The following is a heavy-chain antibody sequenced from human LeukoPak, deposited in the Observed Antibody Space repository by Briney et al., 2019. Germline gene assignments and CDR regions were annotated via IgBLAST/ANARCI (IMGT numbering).Heavy chain of an antibody. CDR1: GYSFTSYW. J-gene: IGHJ6*02. V-gene: IGHV5-51*01. CDR2: IYPGDSDT. Sequence: LGESLKISCKGSGYSFTSYWIGWVRQMPGKGLEWMGIIYPGDSDTRYSPSFQGQVTISADKSISTAYLQWSSLKASDTAMYYCARLVPSRIVGATTYYYYGMDVWGQGTTVTVSS. CDR3: ARLVPSRIVGATTYYYYGMDV. D-gene: IGHD1-26*01.